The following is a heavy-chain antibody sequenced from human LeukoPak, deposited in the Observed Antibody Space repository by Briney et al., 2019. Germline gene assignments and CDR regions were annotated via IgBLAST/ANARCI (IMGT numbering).Heavy chain of an antibody. Sequence: GASVKVSCKASGYTFTGYYMHWVRQAPGQGLEWMGIINPSGGSTSYAQKFQGRVTMTRDKSTSTVYMELSSLRSEDTAVYYCARDQLSGSFDYWGQGTPVTVSS. CDR2: INPSGGST. D-gene: IGHD1-26*01. CDR1: GYTFTGYY. J-gene: IGHJ4*02. CDR3: ARDQLSGSFDY. V-gene: IGHV1-46*01.